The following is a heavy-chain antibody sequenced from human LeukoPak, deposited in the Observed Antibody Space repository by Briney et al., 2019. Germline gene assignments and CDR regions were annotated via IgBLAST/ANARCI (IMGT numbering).Heavy chain of an antibody. CDR3: ARDRLVGATTDYFDY. Sequence: ASVKVSCKASGYTFTSYGISWVRQAPGQGLEWMGWIGAYNGNTNYAQKLQGRVTMTTDTSTSTAYMELRSLRSDDTAVYYCARDRLVGATTDYFDYWGQGTLVTVSS. CDR2: IGAYNGNT. V-gene: IGHV1-18*01. CDR1: GYTFTSYG. D-gene: IGHD1-26*01. J-gene: IGHJ4*02.